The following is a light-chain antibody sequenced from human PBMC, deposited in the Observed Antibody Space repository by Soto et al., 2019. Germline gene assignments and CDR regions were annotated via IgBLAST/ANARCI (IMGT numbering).Light chain of an antibody. CDR1: SSDVGGYNY. CDR3: SSYTSSSTPVV. J-gene: IGLJ2*01. CDR2: DVS. V-gene: IGLV2-14*01. Sequence: QSALTQPASVSGSPGQSITTSCTGTSSDVGGYNYVSWYQQHPGKAPKLMIYDVSNRPSGVSNRFSGSKSGNTASLTISGLQAEDEADYYCSSYTSSSTPVVFGGGTQLTVL.